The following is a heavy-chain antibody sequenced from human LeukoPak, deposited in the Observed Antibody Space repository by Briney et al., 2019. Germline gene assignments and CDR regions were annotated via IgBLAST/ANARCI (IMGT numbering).Heavy chain of an antibody. D-gene: IGHD6-19*01. V-gene: IGHV4-34*01. CDR1: GGSFSGYY. J-gene: IGHJ5*02. CDR2: INHSGST. CDR3: ARVFGYSSGWYPGEFRFDP. Sequence: SETLSLTCAVYGGSFSGYYWSWIRQPPGKGLEWIGEINHSGSTNYNPSLKSRVTISVDTSKNQFSLKLSSVTAADTAVYYCARVFGYSSGWYPGEFRFDPWGQGTLVTVSS.